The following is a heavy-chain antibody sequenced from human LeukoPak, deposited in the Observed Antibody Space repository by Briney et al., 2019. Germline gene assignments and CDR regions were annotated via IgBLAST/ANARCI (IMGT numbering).Heavy chain of an antibody. D-gene: IGHD6-19*01. CDR3: ARGIEYSSD. J-gene: IGHJ4*02. CDR2: IYTSEIT. CDR1: GGSIRSYY. V-gene: IGHV4-4*07. Sequence: SETLFLTCTVSGGSIRSYYWSWIRQPAGKGLEWIGRIYTSEITNYNPSLKSRVTMSVDTSKNQFSLKLRSVTAADTAVYYCARGIEYSSDWGQGTLVTVSS.